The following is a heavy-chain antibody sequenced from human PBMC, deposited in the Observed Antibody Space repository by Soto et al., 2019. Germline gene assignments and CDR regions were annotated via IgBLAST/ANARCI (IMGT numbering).Heavy chain of an antibody. V-gene: IGHV3-23*01. CDR2: ISGSGGST. CDR1: GFTFSSYA. CDR3: ASRGSSGSYYPFDY. J-gene: IGHJ4*02. D-gene: IGHD1-26*01. Sequence: GWSLRLSCAASGFTFSSYAMSLVRQAPGKGLEWVSAISGSGGSTYYADSVKGRFTISRDNSKNTLYLQMNSLRAEDTAVYYCASRGSSGSYYPFDYWGQGTLVTVSS.